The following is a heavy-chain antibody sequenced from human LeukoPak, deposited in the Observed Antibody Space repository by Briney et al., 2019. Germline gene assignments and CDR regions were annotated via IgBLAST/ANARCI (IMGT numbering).Heavy chain of an antibody. CDR3: AKEPWYYYDSSGYGDY. Sequence: GGSLRLSCAASGFTFSSYAKSWVRQAPGKGLEWVSAISGSGGSTYYADSVKGRFTISRDNSKNTLYLQMNSLRAEDTAVYYCAKEPWYYYDSSGYGDYWGQGTLVTVSS. CDR2: ISGSGGST. CDR1: GFTFSSYA. V-gene: IGHV3-23*01. D-gene: IGHD3-22*01. J-gene: IGHJ4*02.